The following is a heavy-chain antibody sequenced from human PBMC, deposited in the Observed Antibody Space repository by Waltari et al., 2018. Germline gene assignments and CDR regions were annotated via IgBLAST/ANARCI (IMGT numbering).Heavy chain of an antibody. Sequence: QLMEMGPRLLMPSETLSLNCTDPTGTISRYYCSCIRQPAGKGLEWIGRIYNSGSTNYNPSLKSRVTMSVDTSKNQFSLKLSSVTAADTAVYYCARVKTIFGVVNAFDIWGQGTMVTVSS. CDR2: IYNSGST. J-gene: IGHJ3*02. V-gene: IGHV4-4*07. D-gene: IGHD3-3*01. CDR1: TGTISRYY. CDR3: ARVKTIFGVVNAFDI.